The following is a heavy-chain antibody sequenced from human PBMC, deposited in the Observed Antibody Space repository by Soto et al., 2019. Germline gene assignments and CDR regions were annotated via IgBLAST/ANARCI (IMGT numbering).Heavy chain of an antibody. D-gene: IGHD3-16*01. CDR2: ISYDGSKK. J-gene: IGHJ6*02. Sequence: QVQLVESGGGVVQPGRSLRLSCAASGFTFSSYAMHWVRQAPGKGLEWVAVISYDGSKKYYADSVKGRFTISRDNSKNTLYLKLNSLRAEDTAVYYCARDRVWGLDVCGQGTTVTVSS. CDR3: ARDRVWGLDV. V-gene: IGHV3-30-3*01. CDR1: GFTFSSYA.